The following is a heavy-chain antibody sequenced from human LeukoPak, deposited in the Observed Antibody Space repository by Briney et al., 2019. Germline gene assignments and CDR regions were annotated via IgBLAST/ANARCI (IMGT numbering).Heavy chain of an antibody. D-gene: IGHD2-15*01. CDR1: GFTFSSYG. J-gene: IGHJ4*02. CDR3: ARDPRRRYCSGGSCNHFDY. Sequence: GRSLRLSCAASGFTFSSYGMHWVRQAPGKGLEWVVVIWYDGSNKYYADSVKGRFTISRDNSKNTLYLQMNSLRAEDTAVYYCARDPRRRYCSGGSCNHFDYWGQGTLVTVSS. V-gene: IGHV3-33*01. CDR2: IWYDGSNK.